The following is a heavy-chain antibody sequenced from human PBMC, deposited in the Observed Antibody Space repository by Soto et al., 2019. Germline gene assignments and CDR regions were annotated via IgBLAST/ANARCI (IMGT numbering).Heavy chain of an antibody. J-gene: IGHJ6*02. D-gene: IGHD1-20*01. CDR3: ARDPYNWNVHSYYYGMDV. Sequence: SLKVSCKASGGTFSSYTISWVRQAPGQGLEWMGRIIPILGIANYAQKFQGRVTITADKSTSTAYMELSSLRSEDTAVYYCARDPYNWNVHSYYYGMDVWGQGTTVTVSS. CDR1: GGTFSSYT. V-gene: IGHV1-69*04. CDR2: IIPILGIA.